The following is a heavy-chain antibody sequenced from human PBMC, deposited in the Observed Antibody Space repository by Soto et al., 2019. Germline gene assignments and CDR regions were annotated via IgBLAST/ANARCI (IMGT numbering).Heavy chain of an antibody. CDR1: GYTFTSYG. J-gene: IGHJ5*02. CDR2: IGAYNGNT. Sequence: QVQLVQSGAEVKKPGASVKVSCKASGYTFTSYGISWVRQAPGQGLEWMGWIGAYNGNTNYAQKLQGRVTMTTDTSTSTAYMELRSLRSDDTAVYYCASTYCSGGSCHFNWFDPWGQGTLVTVSS. CDR3: ASTYCSGGSCHFNWFDP. V-gene: IGHV1-18*01. D-gene: IGHD2-15*01.